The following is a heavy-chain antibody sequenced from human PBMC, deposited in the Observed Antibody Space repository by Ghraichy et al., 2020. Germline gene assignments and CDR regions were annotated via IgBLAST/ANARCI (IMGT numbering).Heavy chain of an antibody. J-gene: IGHJ4*02. CDR3: ARDEAPGATMHYFDY. CDR2: ISSSSSTI. D-gene: IGHD1-26*01. CDR1: GFTFSSYS. Sequence: LSLTCAASGFTFSSYSMNWVRQAPGKGLEWVSYISSSSSTIYYADSVKGRFTISRDNAKNSLYLQMNSLRAEDTAVYYCARDEAPGATMHYFDYWGQGTLVTVSS. V-gene: IGHV3-48*01.